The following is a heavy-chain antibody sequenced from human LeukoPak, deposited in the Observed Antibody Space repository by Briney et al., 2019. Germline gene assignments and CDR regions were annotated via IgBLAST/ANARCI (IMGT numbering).Heavy chain of an antibody. CDR1: GYTFTGYY. CDR3: ARVVVMVPAAFDI. Sequence: ASVNVSCKASGYTFTGYYMHWVRQAPGQGLEWMGWINPNSGGTNYAQKFQGRVTMTRDTSISTAYMELSRLRSDDTAVYYCARVVVMVPAAFDIWGQGTMVTVSS. J-gene: IGHJ3*02. CDR2: INPNSGGT. D-gene: IGHD3-22*01. V-gene: IGHV1-2*02.